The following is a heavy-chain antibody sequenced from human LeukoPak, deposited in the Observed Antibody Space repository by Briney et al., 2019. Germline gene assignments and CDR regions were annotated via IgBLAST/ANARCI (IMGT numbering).Heavy chain of an antibody. D-gene: IGHD4-17*01. CDR1: GFTFSSYG. CDR2: IWYDGSNK. V-gene: IGHV3-33*01. Sequence: PGRSLRLSCAASGFTFSSYGMHWVRQAPGKGLEWVAVIWYDGSNKYYADSVKGRFTISRDNSKNTLYLQMNSLRAEDTAVYYCARGQGTTPYYYYYMDVWGKGTTVTVSS. CDR3: ARGQGTTPYYYYYMDV. J-gene: IGHJ6*03.